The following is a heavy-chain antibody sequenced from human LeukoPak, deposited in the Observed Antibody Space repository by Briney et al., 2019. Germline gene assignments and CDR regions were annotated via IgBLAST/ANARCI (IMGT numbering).Heavy chain of an antibody. Sequence: GGSLRLSCAASGFTFSSYSMNWVRQAPGKGLEWVSSISSSSSYIYYADSVKGRFTISRDNAKNSLYLQMNSLRAEDTAEYYCARLGFGELLAGIDYWGQGTLVTVSS. CDR1: GFTFSSYS. V-gene: IGHV3-21*01. D-gene: IGHD3-10*01. J-gene: IGHJ4*02. CDR3: ARLGFGELLAGIDY. CDR2: ISSSSSYI.